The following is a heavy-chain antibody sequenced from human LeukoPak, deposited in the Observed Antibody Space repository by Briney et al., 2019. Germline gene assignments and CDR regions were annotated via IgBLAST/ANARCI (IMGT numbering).Heavy chain of an antibody. Sequence: SETLSLTCTVSGGSISSGSYYWSWIRQPAGKGLEWIGRIYTSGSTNYNPSLKSRVTISVDTSKNQFSLKLSSVTAADTAVYYCARLEGGGVGATLDYWGQGTLVTVSS. CDR3: ARLEGGGVGATLDY. CDR2: IYTSGST. J-gene: IGHJ4*02. V-gene: IGHV4-61*02. CDR1: GGSISSGSYY. D-gene: IGHD1-26*01.